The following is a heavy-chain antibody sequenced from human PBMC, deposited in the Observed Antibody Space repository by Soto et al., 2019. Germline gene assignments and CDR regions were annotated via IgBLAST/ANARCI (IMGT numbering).Heavy chain of an antibody. D-gene: IGHD3-22*01. CDR2: MNPNSGHT. J-gene: IGHJ4*02. CDR3: AKSSGGSYRAFDY. CDR1: GYTFTNYD. Sequence: QVQLVQSGAEVKKPGASVKVSCKASGYTFTNYDINWVRQAAGQGLEWMGWMNPNSGHTGFARKFQGRVTMTKNTAIRTAYMELSSLKSEDTAVYYCAKSSGGSYRAFDYWGQGTLVTVSS. V-gene: IGHV1-8*01.